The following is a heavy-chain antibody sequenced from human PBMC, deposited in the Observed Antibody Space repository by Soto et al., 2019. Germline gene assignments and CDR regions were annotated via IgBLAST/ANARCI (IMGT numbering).Heavy chain of an antibody. J-gene: IGHJ5*02. Sequence: SQTLSLTCAISGDSVSSNSAAWNWIRQSPSRGLEWLGRTYYRSKWFNEYAVAVETRIIISPDTSKNQFSLQLNSVTPEDTAVYHCARDGDGYNVGWFDHWGQGTLVTVSS. CDR1: GDSVSSNSAA. CDR2: TYYRSKWFN. CDR3: ARDGDGYNVGWFDH. D-gene: IGHD5-12*01. V-gene: IGHV6-1*01.